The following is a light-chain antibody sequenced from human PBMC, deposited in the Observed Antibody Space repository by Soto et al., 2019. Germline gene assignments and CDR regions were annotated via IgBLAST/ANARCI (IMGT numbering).Light chain of an antibody. V-gene: IGLV1-44*01. CDR3: AAWDDSLNGWV. Sequence: QSVLTQPPSASGTPGQRVTISCSGSSSNIGSNIVNWYQQFPGTAPKLLIYSNNQRPSGVPDRFSGSKSGTSASLAISGLQSEDDGDYYCAAWDDSLNGWVFGGGTKPTVL. CDR2: SNN. J-gene: IGLJ3*02. CDR1: SSNIGSNI.